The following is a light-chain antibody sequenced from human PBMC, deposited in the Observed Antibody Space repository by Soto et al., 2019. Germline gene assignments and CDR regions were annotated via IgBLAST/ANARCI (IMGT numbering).Light chain of an antibody. CDR1: VLAKKY. Sequence: SYELTQPSSVSVSPGQTARITCSGDVLAKKYARWFQQKPGQAPVLVIYKDSERPSGIPERFSGSSSGTTVTLTISGAQFEDEADYYCYSAADNIGVFGGGTKLTVL. V-gene: IGLV3-27*01. CDR3: YSAADNIGV. J-gene: IGLJ3*02. CDR2: KDS.